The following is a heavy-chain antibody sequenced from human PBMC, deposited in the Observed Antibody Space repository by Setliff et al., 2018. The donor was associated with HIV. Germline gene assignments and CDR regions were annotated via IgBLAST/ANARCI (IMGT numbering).Heavy chain of an antibody. CDR1: GFTFSDYY. D-gene: IGHD3-9*01. J-gene: IGHJ6*03. CDR3: TRDRYVDWLLSYMDV. Sequence: GGSLRLSCAASGFTFSDYYMSWIRQAPGKGLEWVSYISSSGSTIYYADSVKGRFTISRDNAKNSLYLQMNSLRAEDTAVYYCTRDRYVDWLLSYMDVWGKGTTVTVSS. CDR2: ISSSGSTI. V-gene: IGHV3-11*04.